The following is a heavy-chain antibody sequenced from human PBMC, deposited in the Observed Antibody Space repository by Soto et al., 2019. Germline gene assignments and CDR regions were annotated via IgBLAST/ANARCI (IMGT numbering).Heavy chain of an antibody. CDR3: ASQAVDY. CDR2: IWHDGSKK. V-gene: IGHV3-33*01. Sequence: PGGSLRLSCTASGFIFRDYGMQWVRQAPGKRLEWLAFIWHDGSKKYYADSLKGRFTISTDNSKNTMYLQMSSPTVENTAVYDCASQAVDYWGQGTVVT. CDR1: GFIFRDYG. J-gene: IGHJ4*02.